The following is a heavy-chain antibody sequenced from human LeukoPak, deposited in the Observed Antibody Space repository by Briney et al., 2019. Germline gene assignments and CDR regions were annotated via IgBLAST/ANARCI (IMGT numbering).Heavy chain of an antibody. CDR2: IWYDGSNE. D-gene: IGHD4-17*01. J-gene: IGHJ4*02. CDR1: GFNFRGYG. CDR3: ASFDGDYFFDY. V-gene: IGHV3-33*01. Sequence: GTSLRLSCAASGFNFRGYGMHWVRQAPGEGLEWVALIWYDGSNENYADSVKGRFSISRDNSKNTLYLQMNGLRADDTAVYYCASFDGDYFFDYWGQGVMVTVSS.